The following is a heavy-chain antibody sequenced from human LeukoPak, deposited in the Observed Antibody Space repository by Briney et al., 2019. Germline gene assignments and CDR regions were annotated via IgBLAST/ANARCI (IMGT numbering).Heavy chain of an antibody. CDR2: INHSGST. J-gene: IGHJ5*02. CDR1: GGSFSGYY. CDR3: ARGSPYGRNWFDP. D-gene: IGHD3-10*01. V-gene: IGHV4-34*01. Sequence: SETLSLTCAVYGGSFSGYYWSWIRQPRGKGLEWIGEINHSGSTNYNPSLKSRVTISVDTSKNQFSLKLSSVTAADTAVYYCARGSPYGRNWFDPWGQGTLVTVSS.